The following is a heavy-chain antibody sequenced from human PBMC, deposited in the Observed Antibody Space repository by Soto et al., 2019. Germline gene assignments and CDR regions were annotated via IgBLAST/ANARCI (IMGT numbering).Heavy chain of an antibody. Sequence: ALVEVPCKASGFILTRYGIIWVLKAPGQGMEWMEWISAYNGNTNYAQKLQGRVTMTTDTTASTAYMELRSLRCNDTAEYYCATDSPQFWFDPWGQGTQVTVSS. CDR2: ISAYNGNT. CDR1: GFILTRYG. CDR3: ATDSPQFWFDP. J-gene: IGHJ5*02. V-gene: IGHV1-18*01.